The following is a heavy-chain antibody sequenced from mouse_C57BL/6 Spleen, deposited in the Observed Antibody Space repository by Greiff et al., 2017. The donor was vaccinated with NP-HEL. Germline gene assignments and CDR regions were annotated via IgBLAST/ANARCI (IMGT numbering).Heavy chain of an antibody. CDR2: IYPGDGDT. D-gene: IGHD2-2*01. Sequence: VQLQQSGAELVKPGASVKISCKASGYAFSSYWMNWVKQRPGKGLEWIGQIYPGDGDTNYNGKFKGKATLTADKSSSTAYMQLSSLTSEDSAVYVCAREGLRRRYFDVWGTGTTVTVSS. CDR3: AREGLRRRYFDV. J-gene: IGHJ1*03. V-gene: IGHV1-80*01. CDR1: GYAFSSYW.